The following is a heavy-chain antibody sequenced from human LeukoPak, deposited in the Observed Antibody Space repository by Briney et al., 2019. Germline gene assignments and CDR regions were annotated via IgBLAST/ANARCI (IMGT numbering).Heavy chain of an antibody. CDR1: GFDFSNFA. V-gene: IGHV3-30-3*01. CDR3: ASGRSYCLF. D-gene: IGHD2-8*02. Sequence: PGGSLRLSCAASGFDFSNFALHWVRQAPGKGLEWVAVISTDGSIENYADSVKGRFIISRDNSKNIVHLQMNSLRAEDTAVYYCASGRSYCLFWGQGTLVTVSS. J-gene: IGHJ4*02. CDR2: ISTDGSIE.